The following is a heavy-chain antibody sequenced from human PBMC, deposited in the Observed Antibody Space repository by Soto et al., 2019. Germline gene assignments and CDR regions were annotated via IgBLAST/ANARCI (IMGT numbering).Heavy chain of an antibody. J-gene: IGHJ5*02. CDR3: SRRAPEGFDH. CDR1: GCSIGTSAYY. V-gene: IGHV4-39*01. Sequence: XETLSLTCAVSGCSIGTSAYYWGWIRQAPGKGLEWIGSINHSGNTYLSPSLKGRVTMSVDTSKNSFSLKLRSATAADTGLYYCSRRAPEGFDHWGQGTLVTVSS. CDR2: INHSGNT.